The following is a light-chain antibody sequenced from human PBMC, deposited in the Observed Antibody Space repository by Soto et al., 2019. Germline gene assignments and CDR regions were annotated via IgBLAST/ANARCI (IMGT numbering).Light chain of an antibody. Sequence: EIVLTQSPGTLSLSPGERATLSCRASQSVSSSYLAWYQQKPGQAPRLLIYGASTRATGIPDRFSGTGSGTESTLTISRLEPEDFAVYFCQQYNNWPITFGQGTRLEIK. CDR2: GAS. J-gene: IGKJ5*01. CDR3: QQYNNWPIT. CDR1: QSVSSSY. V-gene: IGKV3-20*01.